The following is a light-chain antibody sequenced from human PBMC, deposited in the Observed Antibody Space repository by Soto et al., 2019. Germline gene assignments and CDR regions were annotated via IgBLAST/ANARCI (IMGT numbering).Light chain of an antibody. CDR2: GAS. CDR3: QQYHRYSRT. V-gene: IGKV3-15*01. Sequence: EIVMTQSPATLSVSPGDRATLSCRASQSVSNNLAWYQQKPGQAPSLLIYGASTRATGIPARFSGSGSGTELTITISGLQSEDCATYDGQQYHRYSRTFGQGTKVDIK. J-gene: IGKJ1*01. CDR1: QSVSNN.